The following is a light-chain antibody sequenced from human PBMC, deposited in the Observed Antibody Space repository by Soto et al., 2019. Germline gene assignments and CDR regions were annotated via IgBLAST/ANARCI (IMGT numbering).Light chain of an antibody. J-gene: IGKJ1*01. Sequence: ETVMTQSPATLSVSPGESATLSCRASQSVSTNLAWYQQKPGQAPRLLIYGASTRVTGMPARFSGSGSGTEFTLTISSLQSEDSAVYYCQQYKNWPRTFGQGTKVEIK. CDR1: QSVSTN. CDR3: QQYKNWPRT. CDR2: GAS. V-gene: IGKV3-15*01.